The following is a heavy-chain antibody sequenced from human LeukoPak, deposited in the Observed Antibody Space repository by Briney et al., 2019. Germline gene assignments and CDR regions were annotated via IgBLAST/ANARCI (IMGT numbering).Heavy chain of an antibody. CDR3: ARDYSSGLWYYGMDV. CDR1: GGSVSSGSYY. CDR2: IFYSGST. Sequence: PSETLSLTCTVSGGSVSSGSYYWSWIRQPPGKGLEWIGFIFYSGSTNYSPSLKSRVTISVDTSMNQFSLKLSSVTAADTAVYYCARDYSSGLWYYGMDVWGQGTTVTVSS. J-gene: IGHJ6*02. V-gene: IGHV4-61*01. D-gene: IGHD6-19*01.